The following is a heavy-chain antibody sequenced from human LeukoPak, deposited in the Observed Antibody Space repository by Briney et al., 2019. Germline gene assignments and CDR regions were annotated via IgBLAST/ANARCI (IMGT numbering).Heavy chain of an antibody. V-gene: IGHV3-7*01. CDR3: ARVGGDDYFDY. CDR2: IKQDGSEK. CDR1: GFTFGSYW. D-gene: IGHD4-17*01. J-gene: IGHJ4*02. Sequence: GGSLRLSCAASGFTFGSYWMSWVRQAPGKGLEWVANIKQDGSEKYYVDSVKGRFTISRDNAKNSLYLQMNSLRAEDTAVYYCARVGGDDYFDYWGQGTLVTVSS.